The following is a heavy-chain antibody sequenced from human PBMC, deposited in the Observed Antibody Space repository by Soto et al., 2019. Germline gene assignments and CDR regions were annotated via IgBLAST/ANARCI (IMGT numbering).Heavy chain of an antibody. Sequence: VQLVESGGGLVQPGRSLRLSCAASGFTFADYAMHWVRQAPGRGLEWVSGISWNSGTIAYADSVKGRFTISRDNAKNSLYLQMNSLRAEDTAFYYCAKDTLYSSGWFWGQGTLVTVSS. CDR2: ISWNSGTI. CDR3: AKDTLYSSGWF. CDR1: GFTFADYA. J-gene: IGHJ4*02. V-gene: IGHV3-9*01. D-gene: IGHD6-19*01.